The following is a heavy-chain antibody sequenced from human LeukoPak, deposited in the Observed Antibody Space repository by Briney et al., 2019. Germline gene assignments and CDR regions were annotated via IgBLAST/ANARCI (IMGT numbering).Heavy chain of an antibody. CDR3: AKDRHAPGRYCSSTICFPFDP. J-gene: IGHJ5*02. CDR1: GFTFSSYG. D-gene: IGHD2-2*01. Sequence: GGSLRLSCAASGFTFSSYGMSWVRQAPGKGLEWVSAISGSGGSTYYADSVKGRFTISRDNSKSTLYLQMNSLRAEDTAVYYCAKDRHAPGRYCSSTICFPFDPWGQGTLVTVSP. CDR2: ISGSGGST. V-gene: IGHV3-23*01.